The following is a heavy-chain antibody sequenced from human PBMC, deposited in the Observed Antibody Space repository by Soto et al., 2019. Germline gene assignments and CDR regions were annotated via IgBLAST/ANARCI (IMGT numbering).Heavy chain of an antibody. V-gene: IGHV3-64*04. CDR3: AKVGDVAAAGTSFDY. CDR2: ISSNK. CDR1: GFTLSGYA. Sequence: PGGSLRLSCAASGFTLSGYAMDWVRQAPGKGLEYVSGISSNKYYADSVKGRFTISRDNSKNTLYLQMNSLRAEDTAVYYCAKVGDVAAAGTSFDYWGQGTLVTVSS. D-gene: IGHD6-13*01. J-gene: IGHJ4*02.